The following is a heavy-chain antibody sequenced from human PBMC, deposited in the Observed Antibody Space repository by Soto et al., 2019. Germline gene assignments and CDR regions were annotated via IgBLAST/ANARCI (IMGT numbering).Heavy chain of an antibody. J-gene: IGHJ5*02. CDR1: GFTFSSYG. CDR3: AKDLSDWFDP. Sequence: GGSLRLSCAASGFTFSSYGMHWVRQAPGKGLEWVAVISYDGSNKYYADPVKGRFTISRDNSKNTLYLQMNSLRAEDTAVYYCAKDLSDWFDPWGQGTLVTVPQ. CDR2: ISYDGSNK. V-gene: IGHV3-30*18.